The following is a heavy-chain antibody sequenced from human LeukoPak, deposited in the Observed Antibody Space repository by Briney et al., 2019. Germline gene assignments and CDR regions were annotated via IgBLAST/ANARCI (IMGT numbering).Heavy chain of an antibody. D-gene: IGHD2-15*01. V-gene: IGHV3-66*02. CDR2: IYGGRNNT. J-gene: IGHJ4*02. CDR3: VGWSDY. Sequence: GGSLRLSCAVSGFTVSNNYLSWVRQAPGKGLEWVSVIYGGRNNTVYADSVKGRFTISRDNSKNMLFLQMNSLRAEDTAVYYCVGWSDYWGQGTLVTVSS. CDR1: GFTVSNNY.